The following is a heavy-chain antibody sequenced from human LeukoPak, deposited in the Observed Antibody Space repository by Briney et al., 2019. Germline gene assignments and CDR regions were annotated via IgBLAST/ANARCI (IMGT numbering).Heavy chain of an antibody. CDR3: ASGAAVGASRFDY. V-gene: IGHV3-48*01. CDR2: ISSSSSTI. J-gene: IGHJ4*02. CDR1: GFTFSSYS. D-gene: IGHD6-13*01. Sequence: PGGSLRLSCGASGFTFSSYSMNWVRRAPGKGLEWVSYISSSSSTIYYADSVKGRFTISRDSAKNSLYLQMNSLRAEDTAMYYCASGAAVGASRFDYWGQGTLVTVSS.